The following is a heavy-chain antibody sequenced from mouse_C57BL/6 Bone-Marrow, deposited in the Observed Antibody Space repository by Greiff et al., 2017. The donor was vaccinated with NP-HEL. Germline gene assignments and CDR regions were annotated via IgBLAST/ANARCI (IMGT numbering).Heavy chain of an antibody. CDR3: ARHIYDGSGFGWYFDV. V-gene: IGHV5-6*01. Sequence: EVKVVESGGDLVKPGGSLKLSCAASGFTFSSYGMSWVRQTPDKRLEWVATISSGGSYTYYPDSVKGRFTISRDNAKNTLYLQMRSLKSEDTAMYYCARHIYDGSGFGWYFDVWGTGTTVTVSS. J-gene: IGHJ1*03. D-gene: IGHD1-1*01. CDR2: ISSGGSYT. CDR1: GFTFSSYG.